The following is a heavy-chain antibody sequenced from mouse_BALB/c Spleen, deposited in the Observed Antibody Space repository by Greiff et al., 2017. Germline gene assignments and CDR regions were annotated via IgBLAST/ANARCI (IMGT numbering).Heavy chain of an antibody. CDR1: GFTFSSFG. CDR2: ISSGSSTI. J-gene: IGHJ3*01. V-gene: IGHV5-17*02. CDR3: ARDSSGYVGWFAY. D-gene: IGHD3-2*01. Sequence: EVKLVESGGGLVQPGGSRKLSCAASGFTFSSFGMHWVRQAPEKGLEWVAYISSGSSTIYYADTVKGRFTISRDNTKNTLFLQMTSLRSEDTAMYYCARDSSGYVGWFAYWGQGTLVTVSA.